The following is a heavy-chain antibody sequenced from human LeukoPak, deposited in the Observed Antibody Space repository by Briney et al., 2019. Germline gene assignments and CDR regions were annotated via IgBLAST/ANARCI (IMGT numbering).Heavy chain of an antibody. Sequence: ASVKVSCKASGYTFTSYYMHWVRQAPGQGLEWMGWINPNSGGTNYAQKFQGRVTMTSDTSISTAYMELSSLRSDDTAVYYCASLAVAASKNWGQGTLVTVSS. D-gene: IGHD6-19*01. CDR2: INPNSGGT. CDR1: GYTFTSYY. J-gene: IGHJ4*02. CDR3: ASLAVAASKN. V-gene: IGHV1-2*02.